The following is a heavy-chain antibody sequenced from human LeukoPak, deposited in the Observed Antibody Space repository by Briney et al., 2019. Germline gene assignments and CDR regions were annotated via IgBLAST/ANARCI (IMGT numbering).Heavy chain of an antibody. V-gene: IGHV3-74*01. CDR1: GFTFSSYW. J-gene: IGHJ3*02. CDR2: INSDGSST. D-gene: IGHD2-21*02. Sequence: GGSLRLSCAASGFTFSSYWMHWVRQAPGKGLVWVSRINSDGSSTSYADSVKGRFTISRDNAKNTLYLQMNSLRAEDTAVYYCARDGAYYGGDCYSLVFGAFDIWGQGTMVTVSS. CDR3: ARDGAYYGGDCYSLVFGAFDI.